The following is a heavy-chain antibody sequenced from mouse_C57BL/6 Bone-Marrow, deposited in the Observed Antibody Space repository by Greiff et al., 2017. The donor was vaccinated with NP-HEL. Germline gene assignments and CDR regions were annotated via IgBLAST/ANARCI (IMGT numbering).Heavy chain of an antibody. J-gene: IGHJ2*01. Sequence: VQLQQPGAELVMPGASVKLSCKASGYTFTSYWMHWVKQRPGQGLEWIGEIDPSDSYTNYNQKFKGKSTLTVDKSSSTAYMQLSSLTSEDSAVYYGARITTVVPYYFDYGGQGTTLTVSA. CDR2: IDPSDSYT. CDR3: ARITTVVPYYFDY. CDR1: GYTFTSYW. V-gene: IGHV1-69*01. D-gene: IGHD1-1*01.